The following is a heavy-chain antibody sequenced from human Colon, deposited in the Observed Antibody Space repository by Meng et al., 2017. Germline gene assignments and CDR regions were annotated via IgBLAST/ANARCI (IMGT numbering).Heavy chain of an antibody. Sequence: HLQESGPGLQRPLDLLALTCTFSGAAVSSGHHNWSWIRQPPGKGLEYIAYADYSGGTPYNPSLKSRVTMSVDTSKKQLTLKLSSVTAADTAVYYCAGGPWEFDYWGQGTLVTVSS. J-gene: IGHJ4*02. V-gene: IGHV4-61*01. CDR3: AGGPWEFDY. CDR2: ADYSGGT. D-gene: IGHD1-26*01. CDR1: GAAVSSGHHN.